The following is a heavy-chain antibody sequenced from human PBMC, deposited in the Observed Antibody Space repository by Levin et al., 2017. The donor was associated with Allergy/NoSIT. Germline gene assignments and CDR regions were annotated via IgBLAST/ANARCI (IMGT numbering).Heavy chain of an antibody. CDR3: AKGITIFGVGRLDS. V-gene: IGHV3-23*01. CDR2: ITGEGHDT. J-gene: IGHJ4*02. D-gene: IGHD3-3*01. CDR1: GFTFSSRA. Sequence: GGSLRLSCAASGFTFSSRAMTWVRQAAGKGLEWVSGITGEGHDTHYADSVKGRFTISRDNSKNTLYLQMNSLRVEDTAIYYCAKGITIFGVGRLDSWVQGTLVTVSS.